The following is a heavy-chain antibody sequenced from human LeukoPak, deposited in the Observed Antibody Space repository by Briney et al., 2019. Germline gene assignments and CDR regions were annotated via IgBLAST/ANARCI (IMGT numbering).Heavy chain of an antibody. CDR2: IDHTGST. CDR3: ARQSLVDYSDSRGPFRWFDI. Sequence: SETLSLSCNVSGGSISNRYWSWIRQPPGKGLEWIGYIDHTGSTDCSPSLKSRVTMSVDTSKNQVSLKLSYVTAADTAVYFCARQSLVDYSDSRGPFRWFDIWGRGTLVTVS. V-gene: IGHV4-59*11. CDR1: GGSISNRY. J-gene: IGHJ5*02. D-gene: IGHD3-16*01.